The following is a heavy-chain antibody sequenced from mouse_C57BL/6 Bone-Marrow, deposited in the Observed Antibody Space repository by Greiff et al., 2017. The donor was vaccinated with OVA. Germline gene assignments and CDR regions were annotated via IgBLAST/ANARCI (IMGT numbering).Heavy chain of an antibody. J-gene: IGHJ3*01. CDR1: GFNIKDDY. CDR3: TTEYYSNFWFAY. CDR2: IDPENGDT. V-gene: IGHV14-4*01. D-gene: IGHD2-5*01. Sequence: EVKLMESGAELVRPGASVKLSCTASGFNIKDDYMHWVKQRPEQGLEWIGWIDPENGDTEYASKFQGKATITADTSSNTAYLQLSSRTSEDTAVYYCTTEYYSNFWFAYWGQGTLVTVSA.